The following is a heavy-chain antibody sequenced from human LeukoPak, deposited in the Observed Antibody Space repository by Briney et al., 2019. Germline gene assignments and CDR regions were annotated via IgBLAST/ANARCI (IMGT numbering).Heavy chain of an antibody. V-gene: IGHV5-51*01. CDR1: GYSFTSYW. D-gene: IGHD2-15*01. CDR2: IYPGDSDT. Sequence: GESLKISCKGSGYSFTSYWIGWVRQRPGKGLEWMGIIYPGDSDTRYSPSFQGQVTISADKSISTAYLQWSSLKASDTAMYYCARPYCSGGSCSPHEYYFDYWGPGTLVTVSS. J-gene: IGHJ4*02. CDR3: ARPYCSGGSCSPHEYYFDY.